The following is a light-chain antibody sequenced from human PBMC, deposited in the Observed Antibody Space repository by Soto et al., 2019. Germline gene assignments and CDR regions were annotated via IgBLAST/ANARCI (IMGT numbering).Light chain of an antibody. CDR3: QQYNGYWT. CDR1: QSISGS. V-gene: IGKV1-5*03. J-gene: IGKJ1*01. Sequence: DIQMTQSPSTLSASVGDRVTITCRASQSISGSLAWYQQKQGKAPRLLIYEASNLKSGVPSRFSGRGSGTEYTLPISSRQPDYFASYYCQQYNGYWTFGQGTKVEIK. CDR2: EAS.